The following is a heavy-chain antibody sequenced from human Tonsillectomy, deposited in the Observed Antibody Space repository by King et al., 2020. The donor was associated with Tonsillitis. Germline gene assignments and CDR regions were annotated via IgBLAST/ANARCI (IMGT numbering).Heavy chain of an antibody. D-gene: IGHD2-15*01. CDR3: VREMLTGSCADY. CDR2: ISGSGYKT. Sequence: VQLVESGGGLVQPGGPLRLSCAASGFTFRSYALSWVRQSPGKGLQGVSAISGSGYKTYYMDSVKGRFTISRDNSKNTVSLQMNSLRAEDTGVYYCVREMLTGSCADYWGQGTLVTVSS. J-gene: IGHJ4*02. V-gene: IGHV3-23*04. CDR1: GFTFRSYA.